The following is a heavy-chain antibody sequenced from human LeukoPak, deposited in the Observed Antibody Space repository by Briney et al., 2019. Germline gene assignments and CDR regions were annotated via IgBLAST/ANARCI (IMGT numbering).Heavy chain of an antibody. J-gene: IGHJ4*02. CDR2: IYHSGST. D-gene: IGHD2-15*01. CDR1: GYSISSGYY. V-gene: IGHV4-38-2*02. CDR3: ARSYCSGGSCQRYYFDY. Sequence: SETLSLTCTVSGYSISSGYYWGWIRQPPGKGLEWIGSIYHSGSTYYNPSLKSRVTISVDTSKNQFSLKLSSVTAADTAVYYCARSYCSGGSCQRYYFDYWGQGTLVTVSS.